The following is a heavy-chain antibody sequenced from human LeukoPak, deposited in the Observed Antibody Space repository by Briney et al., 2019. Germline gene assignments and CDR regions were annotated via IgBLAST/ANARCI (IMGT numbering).Heavy chain of an antibody. J-gene: IGHJ6*02. CDR3: ARDRSVMGSVTMVRGVINGYYYYGMDV. CDR1: GFTFSSYG. CDR2: ISYDGSNK. D-gene: IGHD3-10*01. Sequence: PGRSLRLSCAASGFTFSSYGMHWVRQAPGKALEWVAVISYDGSNKYYADPVKGRFTISRDNSKNTLYLQMNSLRAEDTVVYYCARDRSVMGSVTMVRGVINGYYYYGMDVWGQGTTVTVSS. V-gene: IGHV3-30*03.